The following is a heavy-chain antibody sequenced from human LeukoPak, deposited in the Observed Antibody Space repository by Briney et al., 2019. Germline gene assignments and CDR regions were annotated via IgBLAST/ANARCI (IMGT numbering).Heavy chain of an antibody. CDR2: INNDGSTT. V-gene: IGHV3-74*01. J-gene: IGHJ3*02. Sequence: GGSLRLSCAASGFNFSNYWIHWVRQVPGQGLVWVSHINNDGSTTTYADSVKGRFTISRDNAKNTLYLQMNSLRAGDTAVYYCAREDSRDYYYDIDGYYYAGRGAFDIWGRGTLVTVSS. CDR3: AREDSRDYYYDIDGYYYAGRGAFDI. CDR1: GFNFSNYW. D-gene: IGHD3-22*01.